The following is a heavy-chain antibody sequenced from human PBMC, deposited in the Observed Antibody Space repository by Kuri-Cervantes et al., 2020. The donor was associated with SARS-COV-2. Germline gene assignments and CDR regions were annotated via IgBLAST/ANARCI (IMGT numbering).Heavy chain of an antibody. CDR1: GFTFSSAW. CDR3: ARRPYNSGWYFADY. J-gene: IGHJ4*02. D-gene: IGHD6-19*01. CDR2: ITSTASTT. Sequence: GGSLRLSCAASGFTFSSAWMSWVRQAPGKGLEWVACITSTASTTYYADSVEGRFTISRDNAKNSLFLQMSSLRAEDTAVYYCARRPYNSGWYFADYWGQGTLVTVSS. V-gene: IGHV3-11*01.